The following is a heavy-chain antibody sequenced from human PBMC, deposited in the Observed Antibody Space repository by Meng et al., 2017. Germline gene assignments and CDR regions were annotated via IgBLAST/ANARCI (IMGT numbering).Heavy chain of an antibody. CDR1: GFTFSSYA. J-gene: IGHJ3*02. V-gene: IGHV3-30*04. CDR3: ARAGYSGYEVVFDI. D-gene: IGHD5-12*01. CDR2: ISYDGSNK. Sequence: GESLKISCAASGFTFSSYAMHWVRQAPGKGLEWVAVISYDGSNKYYADSVKGRFTISRDNAKNSLYLQMNSLRAEDTAVYYCARAGYSGYEVVFDIWGQGTMVTVSS.